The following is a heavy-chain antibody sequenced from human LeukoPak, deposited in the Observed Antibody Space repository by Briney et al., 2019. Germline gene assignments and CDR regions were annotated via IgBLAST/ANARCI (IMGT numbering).Heavy chain of an antibody. CDR1: GASITSTKYF. CDR3: AGLGVMVLVYQFET. D-gene: IGHD2-8*01. CDR2: ISNSGST. V-gene: IGHV4-39*07. J-gene: IGHJ5*02. Sequence: PSETLSLTCAVSGASITSTKYFWGWIRQPPGKELELIGIISNSGSTDYNPSLKSRVTMSTDASKNQFSLKLASVTAADTAVYYCAGLGVMVLVYQFETWGRETPVTVSS.